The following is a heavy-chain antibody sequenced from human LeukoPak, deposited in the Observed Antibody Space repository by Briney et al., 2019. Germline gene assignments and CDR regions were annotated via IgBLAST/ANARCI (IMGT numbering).Heavy chain of an antibody. CDR1: GYSFTSFG. Sequence: ASVKVSCKASGYSFTSFGFTWVRQAPGQGLEWMGWISVYNDNAKYSQNFQGRVTLTTDVYTSTASMELRSLRVDDTAVYYCARDPGYCRTTTCPNWFDPWGQGTLVTDSS. CDR2: ISVYNDNA. J-gene: IGHJ5*02. CDR3: ARDPGYCRTTTCPNWFDP. V-gene: IGHV1-18*01. D-gene: IGHD2-2*03.